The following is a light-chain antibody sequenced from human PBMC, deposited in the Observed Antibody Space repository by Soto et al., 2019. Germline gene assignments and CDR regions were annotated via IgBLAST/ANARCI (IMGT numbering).Light chain of an antibody. CDR1: SANIGAAYN. Sequence: SVLTQPPSVSGAPGQRVTISCTGSSANIGAAYNVDWYQQLPGTAPKLLIYGNNNRPSGVSNRFSGSKSGNTASLTISGLQAEDEADYYCSSYTTSLIYVFGTGTKVTVL. CDR3: SSYTTSLIYV. V-gene: IGLV1-40*01. J-gene: IGLJ1*01. CDR2: GNN.